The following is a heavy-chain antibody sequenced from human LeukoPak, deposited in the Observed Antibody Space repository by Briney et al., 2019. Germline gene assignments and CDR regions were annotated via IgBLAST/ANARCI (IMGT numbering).Heavy chain of an antibody. CDR2: ISSSSSTI. CDR3: ARDGDFTVTTLDAFDI. D-gene: IGHD4-17*01. Sequence: PGGSLRLSCAASGFTFSSYSMNWVRQAPEKGLEWVSYISSSSSTIYYADSVKGRFTISRDNAKNSLYLQMNSLRAGDTAVYYCARDGDFTVTTLDAFDIWGQGTMVTVSS. CDR1: GFTFSSYS. V-gene: IGHV3-48*01. J-gene: IGHJ3*02.